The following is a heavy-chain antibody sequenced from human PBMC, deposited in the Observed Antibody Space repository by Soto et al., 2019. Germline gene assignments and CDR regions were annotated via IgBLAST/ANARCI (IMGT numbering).Heavy chain of an antibody. Sequence: EVQVLESGGGLAQPGGSLRLSCATSGFTFSSNGMSWVRQAPGKGLDWVSGISGSGRNTYYADSVKGRFTISRDNSKNTLFLQKNSLRAEDTAVYYCSKNGLSSSQTAIDSWGQGTLVTVSS. CDR2: ISGSGRNT. V-gene: IGHV3-23*01. CDR1: GFTFSSNG. J-gene: IGHJ4*02. D-gene: IGHD6-6*01. CDR3: SKNGLSSSQTAIDS.